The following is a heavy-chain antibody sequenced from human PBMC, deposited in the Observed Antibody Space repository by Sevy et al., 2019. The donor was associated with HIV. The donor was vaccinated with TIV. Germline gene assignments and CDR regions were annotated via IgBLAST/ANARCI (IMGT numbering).Heavy chain of an antibody. V-gene: IGHV4-59*01. CDR3: ARDPYYYDSSGYRINYYGMDV. D-gene: IGHD3-22*01. J-gene: IGHJ6*02. CDR1: GGSISSYY. CDR2: IYYSGST. Sequence: SDTLSLTCTVSGGSISSYYWSWIRQPPGKGLEWIGYIYYSGSTNYNPSLKSRVTISVDTSKNQFSLKLSSVTAADTAVYYCARDPYYYDSSGYRINYYGMDVWGQGTTVTVSS.